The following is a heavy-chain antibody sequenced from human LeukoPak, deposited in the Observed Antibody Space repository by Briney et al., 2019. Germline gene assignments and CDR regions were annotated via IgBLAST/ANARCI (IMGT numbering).Heavy chain of an antibody. D-gene: IGHD1-1*01. CDR2: IYYSGST. CDR1: GGSFSGYY. J-gene: IGHJ6*03. Sequence: SETLSLTCAVYGGSFSGYYWSWIRQPPGKGLEWIGYIYYSGSTKYNPSLKSRVTISVDTSKNQFSLKLSSVTAADTAVYYCARLSTTGTTPRAPYYYYMDVWGKGTTVTVSS. V-gene: IGHV4-59*01. CDR3: ARLSTTGTTPRAPYYYYMDV.